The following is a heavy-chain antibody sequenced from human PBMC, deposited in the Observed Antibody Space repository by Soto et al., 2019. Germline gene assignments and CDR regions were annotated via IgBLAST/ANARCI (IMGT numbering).Heavy chain of an antibody. CDR1: GFTFSSYA. D-gene: IGHD2-2*01. CDR3: AKPSGYCSSTSCYFSRDYYYYYMDV. J-gene: IGHJ6*03. CDR2: ISGSGGST. V-gene: IGHV3-23*01. Sequence: GGSLRLSCAASGFTFSSYAMSWVRQAPGKGLEWVSAISGSGGSTYYADSVKGRFTISRDNSKNTLYLQMNSLRAEDTAVYYCAKPSGYCSSTSCYFSRDYYYYYMDVWGKGTTVTVSS.